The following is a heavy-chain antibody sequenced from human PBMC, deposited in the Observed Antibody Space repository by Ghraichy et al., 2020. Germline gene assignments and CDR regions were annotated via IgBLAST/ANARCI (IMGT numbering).Heavy chain of an antibody. CDR3: AIGPQDYGDYRPYYYYFYMDV. V-gene: IGHV4-34*01. CDR1: GGSFSGSY. J-gene: IGHJ6*03. Sequence: SETLSLTCAVYGGSFSGSYWSWIRQPPWKGLEWIGEINHSGSTNYNASLKSLVTISVDTSKNQFSLKLSSVTAADTAVYYCAIGPQDYGDYRPYYYYFYMDVWGKGTTVTFS. CDR2: INHSGST. D-gene: IGHD4-17*01.